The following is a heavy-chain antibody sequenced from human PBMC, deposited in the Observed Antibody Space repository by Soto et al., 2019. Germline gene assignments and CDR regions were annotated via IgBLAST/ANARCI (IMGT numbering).Heavy chain of an antibody. V-gene: IGHV3-7*01. CDR3: ARVTDYYESSGYFDY. CDR2: IKQDGSEK. J-gene: IGHJ4*02. CDR1: GFTFTSYW. Sequence: PGGSLRLSCADSGFTFTSYWMSWVRQAPGKGLEWVANIKQDGSEKYYVDSVKGRFTTSRDNAKNSLNLQMNSLRAEDTAAYYCARVTDYYESSGYFDYWGQGT. D-gene: IGHD3-22*01.